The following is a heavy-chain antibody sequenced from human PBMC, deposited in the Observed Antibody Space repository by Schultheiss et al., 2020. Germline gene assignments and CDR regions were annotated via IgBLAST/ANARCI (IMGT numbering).Heavy chain of an antibody. Sequence: SATLSLTCTVSGGSISSSSYYWSWIRQPPGKGLEWIGEINHSGSTNYNPSLKSRVTISVDTSKNQFSLKLSSVTAADTAVYYCARGRFDYGNPPNPYDSSGYYDHYFDYWGQGTLVTGSS. CDR2: INHSGST. CDR3: ARGRFDYGNPPNPYDSSGYYDHYFDY. CDR1: GGSISSSSYY. D-gene: IGHD3-22*01. J-gene: IGHJ4*02. V-gene: IGHV4-39*07.